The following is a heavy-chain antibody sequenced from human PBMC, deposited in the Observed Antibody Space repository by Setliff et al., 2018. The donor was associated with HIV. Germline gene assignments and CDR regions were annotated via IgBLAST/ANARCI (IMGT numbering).Heavy chain of an antibody. CDR2: INHSGNT. J-gene: IGHJ4*02. D-gene: IGHD5-18*01. Sequence: SETLSLTCAVYSGSFSAYYWSWIRQPPGKGLEWIGEINHSGNTNYNPSLQSRVTISVDTSKNHFSLRLNSVTAADTAVYYCAKVFHTYGFFNYWGQGTSVTVSS. CDR3: AKVFHTYGFFNY. V-gene: IGHV4-34*01. CDR1: SGSFSAYY.